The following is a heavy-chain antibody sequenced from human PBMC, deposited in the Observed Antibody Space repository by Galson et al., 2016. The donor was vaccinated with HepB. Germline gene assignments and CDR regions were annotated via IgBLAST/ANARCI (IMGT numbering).Heavy chain of an antibody. CDR3: ARDYVAGGFYYFDY. V-gene: IGHV1-46*01. Sequence: SVKVSCKASGYTFTSYYVYWVRQAPGRGLEWVGFINPTGGSTDFAPRFQDRVTLTSDTSTGTAYMELTSLTSDDTAVYFCARDYVAGGFYYFDYWGQGTLITVSS. J-gene: IGHJ4*02. CDR2: INPTGGST. CDR1: GYTFTSYY. D-gene: IGHD6-13*01.